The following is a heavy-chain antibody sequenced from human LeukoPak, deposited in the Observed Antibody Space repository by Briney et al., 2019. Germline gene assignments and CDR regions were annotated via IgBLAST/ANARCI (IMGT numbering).Heavy chain of an antibody. CDR1: GFTVSSNY. V-gene: IGHV3-53*01. D-gene: IGHD1-26*01. CDR2: IYSGGST. J-gene: IGHJ4*02. Sequence: GGSLRLSCAASGFTVSSNYMSWVRQAPGKGLEWVSVIYSGGSTYYADSVKGRFTISRDNSKNTLYLQMNSLRAEDTAVYYCARDPTYYLRYGYFDFWGQGILVTVSS. CDR3: ARDPTYYLRYGYFDF.